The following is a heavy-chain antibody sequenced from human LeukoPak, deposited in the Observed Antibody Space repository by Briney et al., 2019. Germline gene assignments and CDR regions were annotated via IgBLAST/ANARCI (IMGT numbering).Heavy chain of an antibody. V-gene: IGHV1-8*01. CDR1: GYTFTSYD. J-gene: IGHJ4*02. D-gene: IGHD5-12*01. CDR3: ARGRTRSGSHRY. CDR2: MNPNSGNT. Sequence: ASVKVSCKASGYTFTSYDINWVRQATGQGLERMGWMNPNSGNTGYAQKFQGRVTMTRNTSISTAYMELSSLRSEDTAVYYCARGRTRSGSHRYWGQGTLVTVSS.